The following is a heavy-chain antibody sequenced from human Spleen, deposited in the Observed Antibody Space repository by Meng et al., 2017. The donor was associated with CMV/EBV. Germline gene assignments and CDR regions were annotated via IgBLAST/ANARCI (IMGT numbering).Heavy chain of an antibody. CDR1: GGSFSAHY. CDR3: ATLYCTTTSCPRFY. CDR2: INHSGST. Sequence: SQTLSLTCGVYGGSFSAHYWSWVRQPPGKGLEWIGEINHSGSTSYSPSLKSRVTISVDTSNSQFSLKLTSVTAADTAMYYCATLYCTTTSCPRFYWGQGTLVTVFS. D-gene: IGHD2-8*01. J-gene: IGHJ4*02. V-gene: IGHV4-34*01.